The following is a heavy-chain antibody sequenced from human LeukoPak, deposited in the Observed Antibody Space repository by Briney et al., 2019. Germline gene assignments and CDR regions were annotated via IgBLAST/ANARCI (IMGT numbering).Heavy chain of an antibody. CDR2: IFPSGGEI. CDR1: EFSVGSNY. V-gene: IGHV3-53*01. Sequence: GGSLRLSCAASEFSVGSNYMTWVRQAPGKGLEWVSSIFPSGGEIHYADSVRGRFTIFRDNSKSTLSLQMNSLRAEDTAIYYCATYRQVLLPFESWGQGTLVTVSS. J-gene: IGHJ4*02. D-gene: IGHD2-8*02. CDR3: ATYRQVLLPFES.